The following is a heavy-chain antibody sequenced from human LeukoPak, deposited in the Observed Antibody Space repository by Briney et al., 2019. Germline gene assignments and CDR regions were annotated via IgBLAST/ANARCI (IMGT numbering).Heavy chain of an antibody. CDR1: GFTFSDYY. CDR2: ISSSSTYI. V-gene: IGHV3-11*06. D-gene: IGHD3-3*01. Sequence: PGGSLRLSCAASGFTFSDYYMSWIRQAPGKGLEWVSSISSSSTYIYYTDSVKGRFTISRDNAKNSLYLQMNSLRAEGTAVYYCARSMGSGSGDYWGQGTLVTVSS. J-gene: IGHJ4*02. CDR3: ARSMGSGSGDY.